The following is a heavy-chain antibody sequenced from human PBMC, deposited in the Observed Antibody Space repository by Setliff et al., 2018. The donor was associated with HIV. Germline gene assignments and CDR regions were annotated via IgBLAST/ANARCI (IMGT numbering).Heavy chain of an antibody. CDR3: ARAGVYYDSSGYCIDY. CDR1: GFAFDNYC. Sequence: PGGSLRLSCAASGFAFDNYCMTWVRQAPGKGLEWVSSISSGSSYIYYAESVKGRFTISRDNAKNSLYLQMNSLRAEDTAVYYCARAGVYYDSSGYCIDYWGQGTLVTVS. CDR2: ISSGSSYI. D-gene: IGHD3-22*01. V-gene: IGHV3-21*01. J-gene: IGHJ4*02.